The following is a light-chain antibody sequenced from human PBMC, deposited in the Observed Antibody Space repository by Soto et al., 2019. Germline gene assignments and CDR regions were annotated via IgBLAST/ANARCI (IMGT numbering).Light chain of an antibody. V-gene: IGKV1-33*01. CDR2: DAS. Sequence: QMTQSETSLSVYVGDGVSKNSHASHDISNYLNWYPHKVGKAPKLLIYDASNLKTGVPSRFIVNKSKTDYTFTISSLQTEDTATYNCEQCYDLPLTYDGGTKLDIK. J-gene: IGKJ4*01. CDR3: EQCYDLPLT. CDR1: HDISNY.